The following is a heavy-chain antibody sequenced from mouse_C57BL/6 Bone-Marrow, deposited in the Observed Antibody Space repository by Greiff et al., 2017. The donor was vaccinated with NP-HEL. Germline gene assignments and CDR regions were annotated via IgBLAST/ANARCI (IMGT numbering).Heavy chain of an antibody. J-gene: IGHJ1*03. V-gene: IGHV1-59*01. CDR3: ARKDYGSSVYWYFDV. D-gene: IGHD1-1*01. CDR1: GYTFTSYW. CDR2: IDPSDSYT. Sequence: QVQLQQPGAELVRPGTSVKLSCKASGYTFTSYWMHWVKQRPGQGLEWIGVIDPSDSYTNYNQKFKGKATLTVDTYSSTAYMQLSSLTSEDSAVYYCARKDYGSSVYWYFDVWGTGTTVTVSS.